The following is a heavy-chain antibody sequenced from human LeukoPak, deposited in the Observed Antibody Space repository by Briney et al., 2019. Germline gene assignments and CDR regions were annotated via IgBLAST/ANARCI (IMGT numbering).Heavy chain of an antibody. V-gene: IGHV1-69*13. J-gene: IGHJ4*02. CDR1: GGTFISYA. CDR3: AKDHGIAAAGLLDY. Sequence: ASVKVSCKASGGTFISYAISWVRQAPGQGLEWMGGIIPIFGTANYAQKFQGRVTITADGSTSTAYMELSSLRAEDTAVYYCAKDHGIAAAGLLDYWGQGTLVTVSS. D-gene: IGHD6-13*01. CDR2: IIPIFGTA.